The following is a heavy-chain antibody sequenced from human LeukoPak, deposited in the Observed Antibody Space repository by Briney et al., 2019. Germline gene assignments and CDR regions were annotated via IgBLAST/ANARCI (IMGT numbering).Heavy chain of an antibody. CDR2: IIPILGIA. J-gene: IGHJ4*02. Sequence: ASVKVSCKASGGTFSSYAISWVRQAPGQGLEWMGRIIPILGIANYAQKFQGRVTITADKSTSTAYMELSSLRSEDTAVYYCARAQQWLVLDYWGQGTLVTVSS. D-gene: IGHD6-19*01. V-gene: IGHV1-69*04. CDR1: GGTFSSYA. CDR3: ARAQQWLVLDY.